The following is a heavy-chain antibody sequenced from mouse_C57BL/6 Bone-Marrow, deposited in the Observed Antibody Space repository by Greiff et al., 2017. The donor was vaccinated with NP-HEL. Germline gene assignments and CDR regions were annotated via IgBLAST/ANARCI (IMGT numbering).Heavy chain of an antibody. CDR1: GFNIKDDY. D-gene: IGHD1-1*01. Sequence: VQLQQSGAELVRPGASVKLSCTVSGFNIKDDYMHWVKPRPEQGLEWIGWIDPENGDTEYASKFQGKATITADTSSNTAYLPLSSLTSEDTAVYYCTTGGSSPYAMDYWGQGTSVTVSS. CDR2: IDPENGDT. J-gene: IGHJ4*01. CDR3: TTGGSSPYAMDY. V-gene: IGHV14-4*01.